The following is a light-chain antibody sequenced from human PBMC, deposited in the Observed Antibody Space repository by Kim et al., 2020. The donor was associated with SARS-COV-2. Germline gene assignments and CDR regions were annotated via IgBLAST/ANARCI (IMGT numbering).Light chain of an antibody. CDR3: QQYNSWPPGGT. CDR1: QSISSN. J-gene: IGKJ1*01. Sequence: PGERATLSCRASQSISSNLAWYQQKPGQAPRLLIYGASTRATGIPARFSGSGSGTEFTLTISSLQSEDFAVYYCQQYNSWPPGGTFGQGTKVEIK. V-gene: IGKV3-15*01. CDR2: GAS.